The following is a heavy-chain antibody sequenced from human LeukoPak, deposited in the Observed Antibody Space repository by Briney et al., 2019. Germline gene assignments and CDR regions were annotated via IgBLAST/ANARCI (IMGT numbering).Heavy chain of an antibody. CDR1: GGSISSYY. V-gene: IGHV4-4*07. Sequence: SETLSFTRTVSGGSISSYYWSWIRQPAGKGLEWIGRIYTSGSTNYNPSLKSRVTMSVDTSKNQFSLKLSSVTAADTAVYYCARALNSSSRRNLFDYWGQGTLVTVSS. CDR3: ARALNSSSRRNLFDY. D-gene: IGHD6-13*01. J-gene: IGHJ4*02. CDR2: IYTSGST.